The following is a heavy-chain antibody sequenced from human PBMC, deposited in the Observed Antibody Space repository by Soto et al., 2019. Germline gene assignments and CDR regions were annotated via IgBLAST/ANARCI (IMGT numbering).Heavy chain of an antibody. CDR3: ARVRSGWSSRGSNWFDP. Sequence: PSQTLSLTCAISGDSVSDNSAVWTWIRQSPSRGLEWLGRTYYRSKWYNDYSVSVRSRITINPDTSKNQFSLQLYSVTPEDTAVYYCARVRSGWSSRGSNWFDPWGQGTLVTVSS. CDR2: TYYRSKWYN. CDR1: GDSVSDNSAV. J-gene: IGHJ5*02. D-gene: IGHD6-19*01. V-gene: IGHV6-1*01.